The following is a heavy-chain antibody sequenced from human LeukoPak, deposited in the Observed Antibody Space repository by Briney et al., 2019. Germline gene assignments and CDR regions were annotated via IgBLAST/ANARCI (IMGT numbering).Heavy chain of an antibody. D-gene: IGHD3-22*01. CDR3: ARHAYYYDSSGYYYYFDS. J-gene: IGHJ4*02. CDR2: IHYSGIT. Sequence: SETLSLTCIVSGGSISSGTYYWGWIRQPPGKGLEWIGSIHYSGITYDNPSLESRVTISVDTSKNQFSLNLSSVTAADTAVYYCARHAYYYDSSGYYYYFDSWGQGTLVTVSS. V-gene: IGHV4-39*01. CDR1: GGSISSGTYY.